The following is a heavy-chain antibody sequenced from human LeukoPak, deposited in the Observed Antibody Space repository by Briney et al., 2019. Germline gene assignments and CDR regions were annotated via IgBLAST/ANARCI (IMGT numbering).Heavy chain of an antibody. Sequence: PSETLSLTCTVSGGSISSSSYYWGWIRQPPGKGLEWIGSIYYSGSTYYNPSLKSRVTISVDTSKNQFSLKLSSVTAADTAVYYCARVGRVVVPAAKRTHWYFDLWGRGTLVTVSS. V-gene: IGHV4-39*07. CDR3: ARVGRVVVPAAKRTHWYFDL. J-gene: IGHJ2*01. D-gene: IGHD2-2*01. CDR2: IYYSGST. CDR1: GGSISSSSYY.